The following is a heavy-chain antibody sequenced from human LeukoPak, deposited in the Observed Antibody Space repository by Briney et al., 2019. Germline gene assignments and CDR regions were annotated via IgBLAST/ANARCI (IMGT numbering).Heavy chain of an antibody. CDR3: ARDFGSGREEGWFDP. D-gene: IGHD3-3*01. CDR1: GGSISSSSYY. Sequence: PSETLSLTCTVSGGSISSSSYYWGWIRQPPGKGLEWIGSIYYSGSTYYNPSLKSRVTISVDTSKKQFSLKLSSVTAADTAVYYCARDFGSGREEGWFDPWGQGTLVTVSS. V-gene: IGHV4-39*07. J-gene: IGHJ5*02. CDR2: IYYSGST.